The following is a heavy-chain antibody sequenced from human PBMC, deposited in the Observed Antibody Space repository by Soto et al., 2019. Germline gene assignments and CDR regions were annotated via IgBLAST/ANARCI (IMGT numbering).Heavy chain of an antibody. CDR2: IYYSGST. J-gene: IGHJ5*02. CDR1: GCSISSCGYY. D-gene: IGHD4-17*01. V-gene: IGHV4-31*03. Sequence: TSETLSLTCTVPGCSISSCGYYWSWIRQHPGKGLEWIGYIYYSGSTYYNPSLKSRVTISVDTSKNQFSLKLSSVTAADTAVYYCARDYGDYVYWFDPWGQGTLVTVSS. CDR3: ARDYGDYVYWFDP.